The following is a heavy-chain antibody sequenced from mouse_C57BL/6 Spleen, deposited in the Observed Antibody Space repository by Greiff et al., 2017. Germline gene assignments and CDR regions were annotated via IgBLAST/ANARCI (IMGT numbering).Heavy chain of an antibody. D-gene: IGHD1-1*01. Sequence: VQLQQPGTELVKPGASVKLSCKASGYTFTSYWMHWVKQRPGQGLEWIGNINPSNGGTNYNEKFKSKATLTVDKSSSTAYMQLSSLTSEDSAVYYCARSNYAVVKSFYYAMDYWGQGTSVTVSS. CDR3: ARSNYAVVKSFYYAMDY. CDR1: GYTFTSYW. V-gene: IGHV1-53*01. CDR2: INPSNGGT. J-gene: IGHJ4*01.